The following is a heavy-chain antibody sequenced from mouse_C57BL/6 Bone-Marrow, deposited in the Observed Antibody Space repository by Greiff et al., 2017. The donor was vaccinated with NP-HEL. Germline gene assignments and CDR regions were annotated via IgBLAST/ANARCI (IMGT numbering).Heavy chain of an antibody. D-gene: IGHD4-1*01. V-gene: IGHV3-6*01. CDR1: GYSITSGYY. CDR3: ARGETVLFAY. CDR2: ISYDGSN. J-gene: IGHJ3*01. Sequence: DVQLQESGPGLVKPSQSLSLTCSVTGYSITSGYYWNWIRQFPGNKLEWMGYISYDGSNNYNPSLKNRISITRDTSKNQFFLKLNSVTTEDTATYYCARGETVLFAYWGQGTLVTVSA.